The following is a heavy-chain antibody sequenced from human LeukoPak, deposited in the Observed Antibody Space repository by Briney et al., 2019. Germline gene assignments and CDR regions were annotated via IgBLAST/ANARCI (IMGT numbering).Heavy chain of an antibody. CDR1: GFALSDHF. D-gene: IGHD6-6*01. J-gene: IGHJ4*02. CDR2: ISTIGTYT. Sequence: KPGGSLRLSCAASGFALSDHFMNWVRQAPGKGPEWVSSISTIGTYTYYADSAKGRFTISRDNAKNSLYLQMNSLRAEDTAVYYCARDRGSARLYQFDFWGQGTLVTVSS. CDR3: ARDRGSARLYQFDF. V-gene: IGHV3-21*01.